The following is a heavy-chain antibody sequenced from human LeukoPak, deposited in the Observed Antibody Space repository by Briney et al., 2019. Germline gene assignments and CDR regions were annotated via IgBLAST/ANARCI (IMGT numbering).Heavy chain of an antibody. D-gene: IGHD3-10*01. CDR2: IYYSGST. CDR1: GGSISSHY. CDR3: ARLVSGNYYGSGSYLP. Sequence: SETLSLTCTVSGGSISSHYWSWIRQPPGKGLEWIGYIYYSGSTNYNPSLKSRVTISVDTSKNQFSLKLSSVTAADTAVYYCARLVSGNYYGSGSYLPWGQGTLVTVSS. J-gene: IGHJ5*02. V-gene: IGHV4-59*08.